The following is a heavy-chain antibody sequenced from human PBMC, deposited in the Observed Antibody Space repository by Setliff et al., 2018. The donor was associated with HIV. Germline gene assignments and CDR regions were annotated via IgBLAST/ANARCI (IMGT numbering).Heavy chain of an antibody. CDR3: ARNQGDSSGWYAGDY. CDR1: GYTFTSYP. Sequence: GASVKVSCKASGYTFTSYPMHWVRQAPGQGLEWMGVINTSGGSAGYAEKFRGRVTMTRDTSTSTVYMDPRNLRSEDTAVYYCARNQGDSSGWYAGDYWGHGTLVTVXS. V-gene: IGHV1-46*01. J-gene: IGHJ4*01. D-gene: IGHD6-19*01. CDR2: INTSGGSA.